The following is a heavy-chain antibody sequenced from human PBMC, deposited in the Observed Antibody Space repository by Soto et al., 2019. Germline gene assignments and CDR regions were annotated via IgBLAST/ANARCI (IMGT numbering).Heavy chain of an antibody. V-gene: IGHV3-23*01. CDR3: AKERGPFDY. J-gene: IGHJ4*02. Sequence: PGGSLRLSCAASRFDFTSYGMHWLRQAPGKGLEWVAVISGSGGSTYYADSVKGRFTISRDNSKNTLYLQMNSLRAEDTAVYYCAKERGPFDYWGQGTLVTVSS. CDR1: RFDFTSYG. CDR2: ISGSGGST.